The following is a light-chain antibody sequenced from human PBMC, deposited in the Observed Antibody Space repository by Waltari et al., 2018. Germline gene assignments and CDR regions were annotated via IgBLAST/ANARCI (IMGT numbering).Light chain of an antibody. CDR3: QKYNSAPWT. V-gene: IGKV1-27*01. CDR2: AAS. Sequence: DIQMTQSPSSLSASVGDRVTITCRASQGISHYLAWYQQKPGKGPKLLVYAASTWQSGVPSRFSGSGSGTEFTLTISSLQPEDVATYYCQKYNSAPWTFGQGTKVEIK. J-gene: IGKJ1*01. CDR1: QGISHY.